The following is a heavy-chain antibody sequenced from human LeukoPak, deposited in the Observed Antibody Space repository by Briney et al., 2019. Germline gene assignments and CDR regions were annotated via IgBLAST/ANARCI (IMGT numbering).Heavy chain of an antibody. CDR3: ARSIMYGDHGEDI. D-gene: IGHD4-17*01. V-gene: IGHV3-48*04. CDR1: GFTFNSYS. Sequence: GGSLRLSCEASGFTFNSYSFNWVRQAPGKGLEWISYINSVGGTTFYADSVKGRFTISRDNAKNTLYLQMDSLRAEDAAIYYCARSIMYGDHGEDIWGQGTVVAVSS. CDR2: INSVGGTT. J-gene: IGHJ3*02.